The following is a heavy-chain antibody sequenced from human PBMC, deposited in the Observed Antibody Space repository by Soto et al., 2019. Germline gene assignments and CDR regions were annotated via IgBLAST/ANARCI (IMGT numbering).Heavy chain of an antibody. CDR1: GYTFTSYY. V-gene: IGHV1-46*01. J-gene: IGHJ6*02. CDR3: ARIEYGRSGDDYSMDV. Sequence: ASVKVSCKASGYTFTSYYMHWVRQAPGQGLEWMGIINPSGGSTSYAQKFQGRVTMTRDTSTSTVYMELSSLRSEDTAVYYCARIEYGRSGDDYSMDVWGHGTTVAVSS. CDR2: INPSGGST. D-gene: IGHD6-6*01.